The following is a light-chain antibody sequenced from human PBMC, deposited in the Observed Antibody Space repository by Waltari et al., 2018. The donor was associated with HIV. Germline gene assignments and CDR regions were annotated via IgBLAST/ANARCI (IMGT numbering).Light chain of an antibody. CDR2: DAS. J-gene: IGKJ1*01. V-gene: IGKV3-15*01. CDR3: QQYNNWPPWT. CDR1: QSVSSN. Sequence: EVVMTQSPATLSVSPGERVTLSCRASQSVSSNLAWYQQTPGQAPRLLIYDASTRASGVPARFSGSWSGTDFTLTITSLQSEDFAVYYCQQYNNWPPWTFGQGTRVQIK.